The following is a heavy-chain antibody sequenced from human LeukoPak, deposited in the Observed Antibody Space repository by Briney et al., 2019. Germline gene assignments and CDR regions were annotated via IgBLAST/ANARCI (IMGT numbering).Heavy chain of an antibody. CDR3: ASHRDPGYCSSSSCYRY. CDR2: IYYSGST. Sequence: SETLSLTCTVSGSSFSSYYWSWIRQPPGKGLEWIGHIYYSGSTNYNPSFKSRVTISLDTSKNQFSLEVSSVTAADTAVYYCASHRDPGYCSSSSCYRYWGQGTLVTVSS. D-gene: IGHD2-2*03. CDR1: GSSFSSYY. J-gene: IGHJ4*02. V-gene: IGHV4-59*08.